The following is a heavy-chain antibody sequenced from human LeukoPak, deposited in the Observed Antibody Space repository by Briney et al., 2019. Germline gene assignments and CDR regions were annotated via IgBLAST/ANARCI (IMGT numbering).Heavy chain of an antibody. CDR1: GYTFTTYG. CDR3: ARNPDSGYYYYYMDV. D-gene: IGHD1-14*01. J-gene: IGHJ6*03. Sequence: ASVKVSCKASGYTFTTYGISWVRQAPGQGLEWMGWISAYNGNTNYPQKLQGRVTMTTDTSTSTAYMELRSLRSDDTAVYYCARNPDSGYYYYYMDVWGKGTTVTVSS. V-gene: IGHV1-18*01. CDR2: ISAYNGNT.